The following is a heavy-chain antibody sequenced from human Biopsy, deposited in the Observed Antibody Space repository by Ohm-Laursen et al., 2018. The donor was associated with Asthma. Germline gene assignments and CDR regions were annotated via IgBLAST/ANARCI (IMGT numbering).Heavy chain of an antibody. V-gene: IGHV3-11*04. CDR1: GFTFSDYY. CDR2: INGKSNSI. D-gene: IGHD2-2*01. J-gene: IGHJ6*02. Sequence: SLRLSCAASGFTFSDYYMSWIRQAPGKGLEWISYINGKSNSIEYADSVKGRFTISRDNAKDTLYLQMSSLRVEDTAVYYCARDGVVPDAMYYHYYYGLDVWGQGTTVTVSS. CDR3: ARDGVVPDAMYYHYYYGLDV.